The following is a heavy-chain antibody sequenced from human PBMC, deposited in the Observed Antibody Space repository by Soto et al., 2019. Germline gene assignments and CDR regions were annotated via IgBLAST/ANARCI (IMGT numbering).Heavy chain of an antibody. CDR2: PVYRSKWYN. J-gene: IGHJ6*02. CDR1: GDSVSINSAA. Sequence: SPTLSLTCAISGDSVSINSAAWHSIRQCPSRGLEWLGRPVYRSKWYNDDAVSVKLRITINPDTSKKHFSLQLTPVTPSGTAADYSARDRQDGSGSYGHYYPDMDILGQGTTVTVSS. CDR3: ARDRQDGSGSYGHYYPDMDI. V-gene: IGHV6-1*01. D-gene: IGHD3-10*01.